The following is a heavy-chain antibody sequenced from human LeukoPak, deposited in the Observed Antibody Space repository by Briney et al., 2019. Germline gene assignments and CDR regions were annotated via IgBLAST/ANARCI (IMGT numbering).Heavy chain of an antibody. J-gene: IGHJ4*02. D-gene: IGHD3-22*01. CDR3: ASPGNGYDSSGPYY. CDR2: FDPEDGET. CDR1: GYTLTELS. V-gene: IGHV1-24*01. Sequence: ASVKVSCKVSGYTLTELSMHWVRQAPGKGLEWMGGFDPEDGETIYAQKFQGRVTMTEDTSTDTAYMELSSLRSEDTAVYYCASPGNGYDSSGPYYWGQGTLVTVSS.